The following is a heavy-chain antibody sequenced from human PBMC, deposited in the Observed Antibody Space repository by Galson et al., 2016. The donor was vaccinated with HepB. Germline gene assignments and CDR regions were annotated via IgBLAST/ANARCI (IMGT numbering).Heavy chain of an antibody. V-gene: IGHV3-33*01. CDR3: ARELGEEDAFDI. CDR1: GFSFSRYI. J-gene: IGHJ3*02. Sequence: SLRLSCAASGFSFSRYIMHWVRQAPGKGLEWVALIWYDASLKHYADSVKGRFTISRDNYKNTLSLQMNSLRAEDTAVYYCARELGEEDAFDIWGQGTMVTFSS. CDR2: IWYDASLK. D-gene: IGHD3-16*01.